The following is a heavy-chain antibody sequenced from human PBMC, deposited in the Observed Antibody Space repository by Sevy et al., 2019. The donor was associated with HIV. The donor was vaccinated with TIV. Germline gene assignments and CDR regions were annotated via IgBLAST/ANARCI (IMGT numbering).Heavy chain of an antibody. CDR3: VRSRLLGYTAMIPDY. CDR2: MRSNAFAGTT. CDR1: GFTLGDYA. Sequence: GGSLRLSCTTSGFTLGDYAMSWVRQAPGKGLEWVGFMRSNAFAGTTDYAASVQGRFTISTDDSKATARLQMNSLRTEDTGVYYCVRSRLLGYTAMIPDYWGQGTLVTVSS. V-gene: IGHV3-49*04. J-gene: IGHJ4*02. D-gene: IGHD5-18*01.